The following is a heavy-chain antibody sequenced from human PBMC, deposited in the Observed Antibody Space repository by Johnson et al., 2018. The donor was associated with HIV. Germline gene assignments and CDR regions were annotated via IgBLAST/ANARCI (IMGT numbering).Heavy chain of an antibody. V-gene: IGHV3-23*04. Sequence: MLLVESGGGLVQPGGSLRLSCAASGFTFSSYAMSWVRQAPGKGLEWVSAISGSGGSTYYADSVKGRFTISRDNSKNTLYLQMNSLRAEDTAVYYCARDRGGIAEQSGAFDIWGQGTMVTVSS. CDR3: ARDRGGIAEQSGAFDI. D-gene: IGHD6-13*01. CDR1: GFTFSSYA. J-gene: IGHJ3*02. CDR2: ISGSGGST.